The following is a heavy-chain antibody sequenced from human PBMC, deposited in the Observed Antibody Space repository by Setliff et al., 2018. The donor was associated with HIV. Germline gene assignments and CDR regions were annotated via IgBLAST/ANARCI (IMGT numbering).Heavy chain of an antibody. CDR1: GYSISSGYY. CDR2: FYHSGRT. D-gene: IGHD2-21*01. CDR3: SRSYCGGDCSLVVDTNWFDP. J-gene: IGHJ5*02. Sequence: SETLSLTCAVSGYSISSGYYWGWIRQPPGKGLEWIGSFYHSGRTYYNPSLKSRVTISVDTSKNQFSLRLSSVTAADTAVYYCSRSYCGGDCSLVVDTNWFDPWGQGTLVTVSS. V-gene: IGHV4-38-2*01.